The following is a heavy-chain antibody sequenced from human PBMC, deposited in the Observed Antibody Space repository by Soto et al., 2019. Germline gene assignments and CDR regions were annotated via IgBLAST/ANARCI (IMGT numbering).Heavy chain of an antibody. V-gene: IGHV1-46*01. CDR2: INPSGGST. Sequence: ASVKVSCKASGYTFTSYYMHWVRQAPGQGLEWMGIINPSGGSTSYAQKFQGRVTMTRDTSTSTVYMELSSLRSEDTAVYYFARFLIAVAGTLPGWFDPWGQGTLVTVSS. CDR1: GYTFTSYY. CDR3: ARFLIAVAGTLPGWFDP. J-gene: IGHJ5*02. D-gene: IGHD6-19*01.